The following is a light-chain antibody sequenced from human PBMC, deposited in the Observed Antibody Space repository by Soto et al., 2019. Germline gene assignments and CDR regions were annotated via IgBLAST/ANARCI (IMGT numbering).Light chain of an antibody. CDR3: QQYEIFPLT. Sequence: DIQMTQSPSTLSASVGDRVTIACRASQSISTWLAWYQQKPGKAPKLLIYKASILESGVPSRFSGSGSATEFTLTISSLQPEDFASHYCQQYEIFPLTFGGGTKVEIK. CDR2: KAS. J-gene: IGKJ4*01. CDR1: QSISTW. V-gene: IGKV1-5*03.